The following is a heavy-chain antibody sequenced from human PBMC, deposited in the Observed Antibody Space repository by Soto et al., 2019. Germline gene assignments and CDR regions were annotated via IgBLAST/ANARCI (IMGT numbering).Heavy chain of an antibody. CDR1: GFSFSSYV. Sequence: EVQLLESGGGLVQSGGSLRLSCTASGFSFSSYVMSWVRQAPGKGLEWVSEISADDGSTYYVDSVKGRFTISRDNSKNTVDLQMNSLRADDTAVYYCAKAGYSFFFDYWGQGTLVTVSS. V-gene: IGHV3-23*01. CDR2: ISADDGST. CDR3: AKAGYSFFFDY. D-gene: IGHD5-18*01. J-gene: IGHJ4*02.